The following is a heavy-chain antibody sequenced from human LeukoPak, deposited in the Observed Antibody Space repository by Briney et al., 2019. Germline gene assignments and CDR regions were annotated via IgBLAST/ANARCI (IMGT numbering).Heavy chain of an antibody. Sequence: ASVKVSCKASGYTFTGYYMHWVRQAPGQGLEWMGWINPNSGGTNYAQKFQGRVTMTRDTSTSTVYMELSSLRSEDTAVYYCARDSWQQLVHFDYWGQGTLVTVSS. CDR1: GYTFTGYY. V-gene: IGHV1-2*02. D-gene: IGHD6-13*01. CDR3: ARDSWQQLVHFDY. J-gene: IGHJ4*02. CDR2: INPNSGGT.